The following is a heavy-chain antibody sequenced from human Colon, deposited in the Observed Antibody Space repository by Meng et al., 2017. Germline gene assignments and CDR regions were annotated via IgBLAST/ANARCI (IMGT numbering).Heavy chain of an antibody. J-gene: IGHJ4*02. Sequence: SETLSLTCTVSGGSITNTRYYWGWIRQPPGKQLEWIGTSYYSGTTYYNPSLKSRLTMSIDTSKNQFSLRLSSVTAADTAVYSCVREFTYGSGSLLPRYFDHWGQGTLVTVSS. D-gene: IGHD3-10*01. CDR1: GGSITNTRYY. CDR3: VREFTYGSGSLLPRYFDH. V-gene: IGHV4-39*07. CDR2: SYYSGTT.